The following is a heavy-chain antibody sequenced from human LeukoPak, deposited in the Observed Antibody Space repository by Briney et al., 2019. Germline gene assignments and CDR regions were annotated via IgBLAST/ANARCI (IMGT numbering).Heavy chain of an antibody. CDR2: IDGNDDK. Sequence: TLSLTCTVSGGSISSYYWSWIRQPPGKALEWLARIDGNDDKYYSTSLKTRLTISKDTSKKQVVLTMTNMDPVDTATYYCARTTLLTVDYWGQGILVTV. CDR1: GGSISSYYW. D-gene: IGHD7-27*01. J-gene: IGHJ4*02. V-gene: IGHV2-70*11. CDR3: ARTTLLTVDY.